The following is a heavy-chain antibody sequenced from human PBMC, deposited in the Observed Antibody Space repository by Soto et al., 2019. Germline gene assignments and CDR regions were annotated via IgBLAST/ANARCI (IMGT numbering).Heavy chain of an antibody. Sequence: QVQLVQSGAEVKKPGASVKVSCKASGYTFTSYGISWVRQAPGQGLEWMGWISAYNGNTKIAQKLQGRVTMPTATCTSPPYMERRSLRTDDTAVYYCARDSPPVDYGGQGTLVTVSS. CDR1: GYTFTSYG. J-gene: IGHJ4*02. V-gene: IGHV1-18*01. CDR3: ARDSPPVDY. CDR2: ISAYNGNT.